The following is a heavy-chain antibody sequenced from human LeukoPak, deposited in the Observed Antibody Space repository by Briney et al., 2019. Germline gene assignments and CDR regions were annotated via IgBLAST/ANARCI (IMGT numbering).Heavy chain of an antibody. CDR3: ARDLRGWYDY. Sequence: PGGSLRLSWAASRFTFSSYWMSWVRQAPGKGLEWVANIKQDGSEKYYVDSVKGRFTISRDNAKNSLYLQMNSLRAEDTAVYYCARDLRGWYDYWGQGTLVTVSS. V-gene: IGHV3-7*01. CDR1: RFTFSSYW. CDR2: IKQDGSEK. D-gene: IGHD6-19*01. J-gene: IGHJ4*02.